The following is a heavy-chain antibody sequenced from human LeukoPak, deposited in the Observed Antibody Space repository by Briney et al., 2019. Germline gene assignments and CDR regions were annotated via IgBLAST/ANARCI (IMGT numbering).Heavy chain of an antibody. CDR1: GFTFSSYA. CDR3: AREGQCSGGTCYSGLDY. CDR2: FSSDGSSK. V-gene: IGHV3-30*04. J-gene: IGHJ4*02. Sequence: GGSLRLSCAASGFTFSSYAMHWVRQASGKGLEWVAIFSSDGSSKFYADSVKGRFTISRDNSKNTLYLQMNSLRADDTAVFYCAREGQCSGGTCYSGLDYWGQGTLVTVSS. D-gene: IGHD2-15*01.